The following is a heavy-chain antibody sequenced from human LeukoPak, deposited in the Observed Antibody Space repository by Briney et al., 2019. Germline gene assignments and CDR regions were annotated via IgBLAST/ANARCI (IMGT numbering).Heavy chain of an antibody. D-gene: IGHD3-22*01. CDR3: ATSSGYSGDWFDP. J-gene: IGHJ5*02. V-gene: IGHV4-30-4*01. CDR1: GGSISSGEYY. Sequence: SETLSLTCTVSGGSISSGEYYWSWIRQPPGKGLEWIGYIYYSGGKYYNPSLKSRLTISIDTSKNKYSLRLTSVTAADTAVYYCATSSGYSGDWFDPWGQGTLVTVSS. CDR2: IYYSGGK.